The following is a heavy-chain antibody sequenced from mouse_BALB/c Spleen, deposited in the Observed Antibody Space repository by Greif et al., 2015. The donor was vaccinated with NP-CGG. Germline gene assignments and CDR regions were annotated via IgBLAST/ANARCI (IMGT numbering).Heavy chain of an antibody. D-gene: IGHD2-1*01. Sequence: DVMLVESGGGLVQPGGSRKLSCAASGFTFSSFGMHWVRQAPEKGLEWVAYISSGSSTIYYADTVKGRFTISRDNPENTPFLQMTSLRSEDTAMYYCARYGNYAMDYCGQGTSVTVSS. V-gene: IGHV5-17*02. CDR2: ISSGSSTI. J-gene: IGHJ4*01. CDR1: GFTFSSFG. CDR3: ARYGNYAMDY.